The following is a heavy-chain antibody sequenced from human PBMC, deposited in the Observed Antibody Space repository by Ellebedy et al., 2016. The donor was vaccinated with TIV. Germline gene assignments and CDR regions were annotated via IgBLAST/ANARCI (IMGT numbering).Heavy chain of an antibody. CDR1: GFTFSSYA. Sequence: SLKISXAASGFTFSSYAMHWVRQAPGKGLEWVAVISYDGSNKYYADSVKGRFTISRDNSKNTLYLQMNSLRAEDTAVYYCACDSWGQGTLVTVSS. CDR3: ACDS. J-gene: IGHJ4*02. CDR2: ISYDGSNK. V-gene: IGHV3-30-3*01.